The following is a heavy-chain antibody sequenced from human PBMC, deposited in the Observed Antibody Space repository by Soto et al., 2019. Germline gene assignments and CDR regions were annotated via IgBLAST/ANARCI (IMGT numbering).Heavy chain of an antibody. Sequence: QVQLQESGPGLVKPSETLSLTCDVSGVSVSSAYHHWSWIRQAPGQGLEWIGQMQPIGGSNYNPALKRRLTISMDRSRNQFSLNLISVSAADTAVYYCALYLPGAGEVGYWGQGTLITVSS. D-gene: IGHD6-19*01. J-gene: IGHJ4*02. CDR2: MQPIGGS. CDR3: ALYLPGAGEVGY. V-gene: IGHV4-61*01. CDR1: GVSVSSAYHH.